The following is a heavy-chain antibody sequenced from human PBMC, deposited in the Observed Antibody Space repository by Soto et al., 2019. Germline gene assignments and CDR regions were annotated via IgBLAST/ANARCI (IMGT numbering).Heavy chain of an antibody. CDR2: IYYSGST. CDR3: ARLAYSNSAGDS. J-gene: IGHJ4*02. CDR1: GGSMITSRYY. D-gene: IGHD1-26*01. Sequence: PETLSLTCSSSGGSMITSRYYWGWIRQPHGKGLEWIGYIYYSGSTYYKSSLRSRATISLDTSNNQFSLKLTSATAADSGVYYCARLAYSNSAGDSWGQGTLVTVSS. V-gene: IGHV4-39*01.